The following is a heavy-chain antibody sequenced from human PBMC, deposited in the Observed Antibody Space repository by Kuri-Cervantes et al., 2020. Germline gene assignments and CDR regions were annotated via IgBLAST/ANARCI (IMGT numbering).Heavy chain of an antibody. CDR3: AGDAGPLYCSGGSCYFLDNWFDP. D-gene: IGHD2-15*01. J-gene: IGHJ5*02. CDR2: ISAYNGNT. Sequence: ASVKVSCKASGYTFTSYGISWVRQAPGQGLEWMGWISAYNGNTNYAQKLQGRVTMTTDTSTSTAYMELRSLRSDDTAVYYCAGDAGPLYCSGGSCYFLDNWFDPWGQGTLVTVSS. V-gene: IGHV1-18*01. CDR1: GYTFTSYG.